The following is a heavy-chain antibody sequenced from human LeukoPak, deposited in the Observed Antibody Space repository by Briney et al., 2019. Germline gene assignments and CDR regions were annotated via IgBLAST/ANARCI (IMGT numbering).Heavy chain of an antibody. CDR2: ISSSGSTI. D-gene: IGHD5-12*01. V-gene: IGHV3-48*03. CDR3: ARADIVATSLDY. J-gene: IGHJ4*02. Sequence: GGSLRLSCAASGFTFSSYEMNWVRQAPGKGLEWVSYISSSGSTIYYADSVKGRFTISRDNSKNTLYLQMNSLRAEDTAVYYCARADIVATSLDYWGQGTLVTVSS. CDR1: GFTFSSYE.